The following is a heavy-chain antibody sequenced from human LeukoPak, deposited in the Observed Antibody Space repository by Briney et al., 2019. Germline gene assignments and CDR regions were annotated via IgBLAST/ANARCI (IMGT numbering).Heavy chain of an antibody. CDR3: ASLCSSTSRNVFDY. D-gene: IGHD2-2*01. Sequence: SVKVSCKASGGTFSSYAISWVRQAPGQGLEWMGRIIPILGIANYAQKFQGRVTITADKSTSTAYMELSSLRSEDAAVYYCASLCSSTSRNVFDYWGQGTLVTVSS. CDR2: IIPILGIA. J-gene: IGHJ4*02. CDR1: GGTFSSYA. V-gene: IGHV1-69*04.